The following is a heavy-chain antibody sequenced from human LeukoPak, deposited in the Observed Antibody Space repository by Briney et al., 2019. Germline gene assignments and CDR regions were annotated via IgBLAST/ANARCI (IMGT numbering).Heavy chain of an antibody. V-gene: IGHV3-53*01. CDR1: GFTVSSNY. CDR2: IYSGGST. Sequence: GGSLRLSCAASGFTVSSNYMSWVRQAPGKGLKWVSVIYSGGSTYYADSVKGRFTISRDNSKNTLYLQMNSLRAEDTAVYYCARKGYYYGMDVWGQGTTVTVSS. CDR3: ARKGYYYGMDV. J-gene: IGHJ6*02.